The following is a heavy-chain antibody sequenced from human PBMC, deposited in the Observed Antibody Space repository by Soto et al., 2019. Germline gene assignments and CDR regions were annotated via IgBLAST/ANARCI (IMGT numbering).Heavy chain of an antibody. CDR3: AKDPPPRDSSSSYYYYYYMDV. CDR1: GFTFSSYA. Sequence: GGSLRLSCAASGFTFSSYAMSWVRQAPGKGLEWVSAISGSGGSTYYADSVKGRFTISRDNSKNTLYLQMNSLRAEDTAVYYCAKDPPPRDSSSSYYYYYYMDVWGKGTRVTVSS. D-gene: IGHD6-6*01. J-gene: IGHJ6*03. V-gene: IGHV3-23*01. CDR2: ISGSGGST.